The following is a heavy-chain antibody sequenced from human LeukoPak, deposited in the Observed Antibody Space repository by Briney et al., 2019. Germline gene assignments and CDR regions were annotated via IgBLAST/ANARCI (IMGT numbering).Heavy chain of an antibody. V-gene: IGHV1-2*02. CDR1: GYTFTGSY. CDR3: ARGKGITMIVAH. D-gene: IGHD3-22*01. CDR2: INPNSGGT. J-gene: IGHJ4*02. Sequence: ASVKVSWKASGYTFTGSYIHWVRQAPGQGLEWMGWINPNSGGTNYAQKFQGRVTMTRDTSISTAYMELSRLRSDDTAVYYCARGKGITMIVAHWGQGTLVTVSS.